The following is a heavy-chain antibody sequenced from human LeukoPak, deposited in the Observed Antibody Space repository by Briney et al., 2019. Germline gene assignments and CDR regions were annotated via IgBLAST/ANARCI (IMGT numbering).Heavy chain of an antibody. CDR1: GGSISSGDYY. CDR2: IYYSGST. CDR3: ARIIVVVPAAIRDYYDMDV. J-gene: IGHJ6*03. Sequence: TSETLSLTCTVSGGSISSGDYYWSWIRQPPGKGLEWIGYIYYSGSTYYNPSLKSRVTISVDTSKNQFSLKLSSVTAADTAVYYCARIIVVVPAAIRDYYDMDVWGKGTTVTVSS. D-gene: IGHD2-2*01. V-gene: IGHV4-30-4*08.